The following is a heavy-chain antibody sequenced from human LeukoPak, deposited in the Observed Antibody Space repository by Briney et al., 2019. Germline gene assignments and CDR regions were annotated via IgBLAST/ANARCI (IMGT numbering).Heavy chain of an antibody. D-gene: IGHD3-16*01. J-gene: IGHJ5*02. V-gene: IGHV1-69*13. CDR2: IIPIFGTA. CDR3: ARYYDYGYENWFDP. Sequence: ASVKVSCKASGGTFSSYAISWVRQAPGQGLEWMGGIIPIFGTANYAQKFQGRVTITADESTSTAYMELSSLRSEDTAVYYCARYYDYGYENWFDPWGQGTLVTVSS. CDR1: GGTFSSYA.